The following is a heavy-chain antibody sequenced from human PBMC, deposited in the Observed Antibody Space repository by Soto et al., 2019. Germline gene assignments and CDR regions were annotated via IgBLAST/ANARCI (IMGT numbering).Heavy chain of an antibody. CDR3: VRDVGVTARFDP. V-gene: IGHV4-31*03. D-gene: IGHD2-21*02. CDR1: GGSISSGGYF. CDR2: IYNTGKT. J-gene: IGHJ5*02. Sequence: QVQLQESGPGLVKPSQTLSLTCTVSGGSISSGGYFWSCIRQHPGKGLEWIGNIYNTGKTYYNPSLESRVTILVDTSENQFSLQLTSVTAADTAVYYCVRDVGVTARFDPWGQATLVTVSS.